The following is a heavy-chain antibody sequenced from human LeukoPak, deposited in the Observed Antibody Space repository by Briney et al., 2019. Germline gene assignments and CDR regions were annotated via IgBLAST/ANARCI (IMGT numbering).Heavy chain of an antibody. CDR2: IHNSGNT. CDR3: AREGTTGRNLNWFDS. V-gene: IGHV4-59*01. Sequence: SETLSLTCTVSGGSISSYYWSWIRQPPGKGLEWIGHIHNSGNTNYNPSLKSRVTLSVDTSKNQFSLKLSSVTAADTAVYYCAREGTTGRNLNWFDSWGQGTLVTVAS. CDR1: GGSISSYY. J-gene: IGHJ5*01. D-gene: IGHD1-1*01.